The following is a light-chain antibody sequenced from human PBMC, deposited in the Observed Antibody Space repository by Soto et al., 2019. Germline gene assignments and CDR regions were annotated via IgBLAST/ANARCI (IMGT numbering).Light chain of an antibody. J-gene: IGLJ3*02. Sequence: QSALTQPPSASGSPGQSVTISCTGTSSDTGAYNYVSWFQQHPGEAPKLIISEVNKRPSGVPDRFSGSKSGNTASLTVSGLQAEDEADYYCTSYGGRDNLMFGGGTQLTVL. CDR1: SSDTGAYNY. V-gene: IGLV2-8*01. CDR2: EVN. CDR3: TSYGGRDNLM.